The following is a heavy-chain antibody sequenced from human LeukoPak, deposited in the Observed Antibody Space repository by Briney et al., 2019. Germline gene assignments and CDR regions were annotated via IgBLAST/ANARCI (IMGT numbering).Heavy chain of an antibody. V-gene: IGHV3-74*01. Sequence: GGSLRLSCAASGFTFSNYWMHWVRQAPGKGLVWVSRIKTDGSSTNYADSVKGRFTISRDNAKNTLYLQMNSLRAEDMAVYYCAILWFGEPFDYWGQGTLVTVSS. CDR3: AILWFGEPFDY. D-gene: IGHD3-10*01. J-gene: IGHJ4*02. CDR2: IKTDGSST. CDR1: GFTFSNYW.